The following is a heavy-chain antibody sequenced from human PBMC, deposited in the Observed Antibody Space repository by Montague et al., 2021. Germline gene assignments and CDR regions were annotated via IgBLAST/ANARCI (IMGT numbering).Heavy chain of an antibody. CDR2: ISHGGSNK. CDR3: ARWRVYYDSSGYAA. V-gene: IGHV3-30-3*01. D-gene: IGHD3-22*01. J-gene: IGHJ5*02. CDR1: GFTFSTFP. Sequence: SLRLSCAASGFTFSTFPMHWVRQAPGKGLEWVALISHGGSNKYYADSVRGRFTVSRDNSKNTLYLQTSSLRADDTAVYYRARWRVYYDSSGYAAWGRGTLVTVSS.